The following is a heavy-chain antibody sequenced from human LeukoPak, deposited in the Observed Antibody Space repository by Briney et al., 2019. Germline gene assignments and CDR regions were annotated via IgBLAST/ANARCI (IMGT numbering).Heavy chain of an antibody. V-gene: IGHV1-2*02. CDR2: INTNSGGT. Sequence: ASVTVSCTASGYSFTGYYLHWVRLPPAQGLGRMWLINTNSGGTNYAQKFQGRVTMTRDTSSRTAYIELSRLRSDDTAVYHCARDYYGSGSYMDLWGQGTMVTVSS. J-gene: IGHJ3*01. CDR3: ARDYYGSGSYMDL. CDR1: GYSFTGYY. D-gene: IGHD3-10*01.